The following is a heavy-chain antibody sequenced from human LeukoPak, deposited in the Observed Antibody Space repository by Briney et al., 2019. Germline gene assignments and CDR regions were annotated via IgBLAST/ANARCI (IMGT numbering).Heavy chain of an antibody. CDR3: ARDYGNYFGWFDP. D-gene: IGHD4-11*01. Sequence: SETLSLTCTVSGGSISNYYWSWIRQPPGKGLEWIGYISDSGRTNYNPSLKSRVTISVDTSKNQFSLKLSSVTAADTAVYYCARDYGNYFGWFDPWGQGTLVNVSS. V-gene: IGHV4-59*01. J-gene: IGHJ5*02. CDR1: GGSISNYY. CDR2: ISDSGRT.